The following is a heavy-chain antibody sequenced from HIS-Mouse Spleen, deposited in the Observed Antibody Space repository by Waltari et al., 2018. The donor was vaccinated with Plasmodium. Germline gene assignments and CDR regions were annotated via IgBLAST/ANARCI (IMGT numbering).Heavy chain of an antibody. D-gene: IGHD3-10*01. J-gene: IGHJ3*02. CDR3: ARGSAGDAFDI. Sequence: EVQLVESGGGLVQPGGSLRLSCAASGFTVSSTYMSWVRQAPGKGLEWVSVIYSGGSTYYADSVKGRFTISRDNSKNTLYLQMNSLRAEDTAVYYCARGSAGDAFDIWGQGTMVTVSS. V-gene: IGHV3-66*01. CDR2: IYSGGST. CDR1: GFTVSSTY.